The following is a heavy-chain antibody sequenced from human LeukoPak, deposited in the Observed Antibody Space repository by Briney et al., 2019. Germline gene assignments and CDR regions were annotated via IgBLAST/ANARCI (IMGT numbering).Heavy chain of an antibody. Sequence: ASVKVSCKASGYTFTSYGISWVRQAPGQGLEWMGWISAYNGNTNYAQKLQGRVTMTTDTSTSTAYMELRSLRSDDTAVYYCARTIVDDTYYYGSGSYRRWFDPWGQGTLVTVSS. CDR1: GYTFTSYG. CDR2: ISAYNGNT. CDR3: ARTIVDDTYYYGSGSYRRWFDP. J-gene: IGHJ5*02. V-gene: IGHV1-18*01. D-gene: IGHD3-10*01.